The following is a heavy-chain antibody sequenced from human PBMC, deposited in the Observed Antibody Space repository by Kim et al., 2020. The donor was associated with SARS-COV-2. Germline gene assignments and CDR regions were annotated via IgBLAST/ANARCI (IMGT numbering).Heavy chain of an antibody. J-gene: IGHJ6*02. CDR1: GYTFTSYG. Sequence: ASVKVSCKASGYTFTSYGISWVRQAPGQGLEWMGWISAYNGNTNYAQKLQGRVTMTTDTSTSTAYMELRSLRSDDTAVYYCARDQGLSYYGSGSYTKRYYYYGMDVWGQGTTVTVSS. CDR3: ARDQGLSYYGSGSYTKRYYYYGMDV. V-gene: IGHV1-18*04. D-gene: IGHD3-10*01. CDR2: ISAYNGNT.